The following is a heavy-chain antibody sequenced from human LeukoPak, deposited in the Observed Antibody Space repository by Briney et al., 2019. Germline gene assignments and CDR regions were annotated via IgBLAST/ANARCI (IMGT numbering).Heavy chain of an antibody. CDR2: IIPIFGTA. Sequence: SVKVSCKASGGTFSSYAISWVRQAPGQGLEWMGGIIPIFGTANYAQKFQGRVTITADESTSTAYMELSSLRAEDTAVYYCARGYDSSADYFDYWGQGTLVTVSS. CDR1: GGTFSSYA. J-gene: IGHJ4*02. V-gene: IGHV1-69*13. D-gene: IGHD3-22*01. CDR3: ARGYDSSADYFDY.